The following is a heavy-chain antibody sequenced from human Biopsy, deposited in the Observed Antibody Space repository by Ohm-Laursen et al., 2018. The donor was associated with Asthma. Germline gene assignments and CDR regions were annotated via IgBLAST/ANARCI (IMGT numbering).Heavy chain of an antibody. D-gene: IGHD4-17*01. Sequence: GSLVKVSCKASGYTFTSYGISWVRKAPGQGLEWMGGVIPIYGTTHTAQKFQGRVTITADGSTSTAYMELTSLRKEDTAVYYCARGGYYGDRRYHNGLDVWGQGTTVTVSS. J-gene: IGHJ6*02. CDR1: GYTFTSYG. V-gene: IGHV1-69*01. CDR2: VIPIYGTT. CDR3: ARGGYYGDRRYHNGLDV.